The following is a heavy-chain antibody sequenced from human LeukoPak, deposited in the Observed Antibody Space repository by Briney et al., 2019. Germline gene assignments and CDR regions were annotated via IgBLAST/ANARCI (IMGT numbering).Heavy chain of an antibody. D-gene: IGHD6-19*01. J-gene: IGHJ4*02. CDR2: INHSGST. CDR3: ARGIAVAGQGFDY. V-gene: IGHV4-34*01. CDR1: GGSFSGYY. Sequence: PSETLSLTCAVYGGSFSGYYWSWIRQPPGKGLEWIGEINHSGSTNYNPSLKSRVIISVDTSKNQFPLKLSSVTAADTAVYYCARGIAVAGQGFDYWGQGTLVTVSS.